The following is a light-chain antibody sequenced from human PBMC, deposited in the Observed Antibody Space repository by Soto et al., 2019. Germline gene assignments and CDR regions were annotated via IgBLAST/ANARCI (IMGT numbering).Light chain of an antibody. CDR3: QQYNSYWT. CDR2: DVS. V-gene: IGKV1-5*01. Sequence: DIQMTQSPSTLSASVGDRVTIPCRASQGISNYLAWYQQKPGKVPKLLISDVSSLESGVPSRFSGSGFGTEFTLTISSLQPDDVATYYCQQYNSYWTFGQGTKVDIK. J-gene: IGKJ1*01. CDR1: QGISNY.